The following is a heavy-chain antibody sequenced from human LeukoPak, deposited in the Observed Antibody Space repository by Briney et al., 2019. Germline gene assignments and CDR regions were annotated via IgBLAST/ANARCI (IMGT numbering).Heavy chain of an antibody. CDR3: SRAKRIDVQNTPYYLDF. CDR1: GFSVNTDGMS. V-gene: IGHV2-5*02. D-gene: IGHD3-10*02. J-gene: IGHJ4*02. Sequence: ESGPTPVKPTQTLTLTCSFSGFSVNTDGMSIGWVRQPSGKALEWLAIIYWDDDKSYSSSLKERLTITKDASKTQVVLTMTNMDPVDSATYYCSRAKRIDVQNTPYYLDFWGQGILVTVSS. CDR2: IYWDDDK.